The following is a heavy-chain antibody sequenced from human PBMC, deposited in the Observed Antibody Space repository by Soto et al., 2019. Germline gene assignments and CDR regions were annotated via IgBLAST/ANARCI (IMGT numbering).Heavy chain of an antibody. D-gene: IGHD3-22*01. Sequence: ASVKVSCKASGFTFTISAVQWVRQARGQRLEWIGWIVVGSGNTNYAQKFQERVTITRDMSTSTAYTELSSLRSEDTAVYYCAASSVSAPDDSSGDDAFDIWGQGTMVTVSS. J-gene: IGHJ3*02. V-gene: IGHV1-58*01. CDR3: AASSVSAPDDSSGDDAFDI. CDR2: IVVGSGNT. CDR1: GFTFTISA.